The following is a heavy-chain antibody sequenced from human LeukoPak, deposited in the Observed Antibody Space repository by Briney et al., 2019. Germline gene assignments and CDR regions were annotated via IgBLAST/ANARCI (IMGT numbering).Heavy chain of an antibody. Sequence: ASVKVSCKASGYTFTGYYMHWVRQAPGQGLEWMGWINPNSGGTHYAQNFQGRVTMTRDTSISTAYMDLSSLRSDDTAVYYCATGGDIIVSPRALPDAYGGEGPWVTVSS. D-gene: IGHD3-10*01. CDR1: GYTFTGYY. J-gene: IGHJ4*02. CDR3: ATGGDIIVSPRALPDAY. V-gene: IGHV1-2*02. CDR2: INPNSGGT.